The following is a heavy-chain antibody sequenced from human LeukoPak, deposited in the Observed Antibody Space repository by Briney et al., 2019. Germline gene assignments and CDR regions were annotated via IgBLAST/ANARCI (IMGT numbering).Heavy chain of an antibody. D-gene: IGHD6-19*01. J-gene: IGHJ4*02. CDR1: GFTFGDYA. V-gene: IGHV3-49*04. CDR3: TRSGATVSGWPFPYDY. Sequence: PGRSLRLSCTASGFTFGDYAVRWGRQAPGKGLEWVGFIRSKAYGGTTEYAASVKGRFTISRDDSKSIAYLQMNSLKTEDTAVYYCTRSGATVSGWPFPYDYWGQGTLVTVSS. CDR2: IRSKAYGGTT.